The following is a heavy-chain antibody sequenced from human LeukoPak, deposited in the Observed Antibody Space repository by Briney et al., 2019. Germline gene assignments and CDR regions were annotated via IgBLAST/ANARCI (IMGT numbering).Heavy chain of an antibody. D-gene: IGHD6-13*01. CDR3: AKDRPTVYSSSWLHFLDS. V-gene: IGHV3-23*01. Sequence: GGSLRLSCAASGFTFRSYGMSWVRQAPGKGLQWVSTMSATGSDIHHADSVKGRFTISRDNSKNTLYLQMNSLRAEDTAVYYCAKDRPTVYSSSWLHFLDSWGQGTLVTVSS. CDR1: GFTFRSYG. CDR2: MSATGSDI. J-gene: IGHJ4*02.